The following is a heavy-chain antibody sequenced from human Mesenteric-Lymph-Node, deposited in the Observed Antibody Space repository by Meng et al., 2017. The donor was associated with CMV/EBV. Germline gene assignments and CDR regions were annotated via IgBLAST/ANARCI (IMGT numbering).Heavy chain of an antibody. CDR1: GFTFSSYW. J-gene: IGHJ6*02. CDR3: AREYCSSTSCYRDYYYGMDV. CDR2: IKQDGSEK. Sequence: GGSLRLSCAASGFTFSSYWMSWVRQAPGKGLEWVANIKQDGSEKYYVGSVKGRFTISRDNAKNSLYLQMNSLRAEDTAVYYCAREYCSSTSCYRDYYYGMDVWGQGTTVTVSS. D-gene: IGHD2-2*02. V-gene: IGHV3-7*01.